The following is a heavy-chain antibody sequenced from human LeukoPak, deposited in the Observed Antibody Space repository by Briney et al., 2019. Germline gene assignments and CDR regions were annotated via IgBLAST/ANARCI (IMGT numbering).Heavy chain of an antibody. D-gene: IGHD2-2*01. CDR1: GYTFSNFG. V-gene: IGHV1-18*01. Sequence: ASVKVSCKASGYTFSNFGISWVRQAPGQGLEWMGWISGNNDNPNYGQKFQGRLTVTTDSSTSTAYMELRNLRSDDTAVYYCARDGTSTDDYWGQGTLITVSS. CDR3: ARDGTSTDDY. CDR2: ISGNNDNP. J-gene: IGHJ4*02.